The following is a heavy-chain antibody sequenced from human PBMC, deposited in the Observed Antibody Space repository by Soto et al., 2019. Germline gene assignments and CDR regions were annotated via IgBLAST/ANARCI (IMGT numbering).Heavy chain of an antibody. D-gene: IGHD2-2*01. Sequence: QVQLVESGGGVVQPGRSLRLSCAASRFTFSSYAMHWVRQAPDKGLEWVAVISSDGSKKYYAESVRGRFTISRDNSKNAVFLQMDSLRVEDTALYHCVRPHCSSAACYLYLYGLDVWGRGTTVTVSS. CDR3: VRPHCSSAACYLYLYGLDV. CDR2: ISSDGSKK. CDR1: RFTFSSYA. J-gene: IGHJ6*02. V-gene: IGHV3-30*01.